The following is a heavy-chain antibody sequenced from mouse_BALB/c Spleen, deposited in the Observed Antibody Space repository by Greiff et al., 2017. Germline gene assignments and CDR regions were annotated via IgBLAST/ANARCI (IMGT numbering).Heavy chain of an antibody. V-gene: IGHV1-63*02. Sequence: QVQLKESGAELVRPGTSVKISCKASGYTFTNYWLGWVKQRPGHGLEWIGDIYPGGGYTNYNEKFKGKATLTADTSSSTAYMQLSSLTSEDSAVYFCARVYGNPLDYWGQGTTLTVSS. CDR3: ARVYGNPLDY. CDR1: GYTFTNYW. J-gene: IGHJ2*01. CDR2: IYPGGGYT. D-gene: IGHD2-10*02.